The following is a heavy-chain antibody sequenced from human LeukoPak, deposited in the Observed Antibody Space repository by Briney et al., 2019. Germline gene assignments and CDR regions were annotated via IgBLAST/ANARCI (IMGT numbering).Heavy chain of an antibody. J-gene: IGHJ4*02. CDR1: GDSISSSHYY. Sequence: SETLSLTCNVSGDSISSSHYYWNWIRQPAGKGLEWIGRLYTSGSTTYNPSLKSRVTISVDTSNNQCSLKLTSVTAADTALYYCARSADGDYDFFDSWGQGTLVIVSS. D-gene: IGHD4-17*01. CDR2: LYTSGST. CDR3: ARSADGDYDFFDS. V-gene: IGHV4-61*02.